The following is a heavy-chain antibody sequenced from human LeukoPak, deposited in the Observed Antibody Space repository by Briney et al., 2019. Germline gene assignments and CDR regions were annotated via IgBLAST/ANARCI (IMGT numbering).Heavy chain of an antibody. J-gene: IGHJ6*02. CDR1: GFTFSDYS. CDR3: ARVLSAAMWGGMDV. CDR2: ISSSTSYI. Sequence: GGSLRLSCAASGFTFSDYSMNWLRQAPGKGLEWVSSISSSTSYIFYADSMKGRFTISRDNAKNSLYLQMNSLRAEDTAVYYCARVLSAAMWGGMDVWGQGTTVTVSS. V-gene: IGHV3-21*01. D-gene: IGHD2-2*01.